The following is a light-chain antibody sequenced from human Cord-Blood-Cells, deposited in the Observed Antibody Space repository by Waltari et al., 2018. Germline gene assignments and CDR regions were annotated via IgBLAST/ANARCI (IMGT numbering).Light chain of an antibody. V-gene: IGKV2-28*01. CDR2: LGS. CDR1: QSLMQSTGYNY. CDR3: MQALQTPWT. Sequence: DIVMTQSPLSLPVTPGEQAPISCRSSQSLMQSTGYNYLEWYLLKPGQSPQLLIYLGSSRASGGPGRFSGSGSGTDFTQKVSRVEAEDVGVYYCMQALQTPWTFDQGTKVDIK. J-gene: IGKJ1*01.